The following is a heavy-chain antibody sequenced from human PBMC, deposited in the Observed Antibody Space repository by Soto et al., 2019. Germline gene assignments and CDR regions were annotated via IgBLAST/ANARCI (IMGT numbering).Heavy chain of an antibody. CDR3: ARDIRRLMLYAISLDP. CDR1: GGTFSSYA. V-gene: IGHV1-69*01. CDR2: IIPIFGTA. Sequence: QVQLVQSGAEVKKPGSSVKVSCKASGGTFSSYAITWVRQAPGQGLEWMGGIIPIFGTANYAQKFQGRVTITADESTSTADMELSSLGSEDTAVYYCARDIRRLMLYAISLDPWGQGTLVTVSS. D-gene: IGHD2-8*01. J-gene: IGHJ5*02.